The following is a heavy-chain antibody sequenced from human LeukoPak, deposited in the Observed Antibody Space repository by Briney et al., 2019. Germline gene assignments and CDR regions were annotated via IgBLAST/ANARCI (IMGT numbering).Heavy chain of an antibody. V-gene: IGHV4-59*01. CDR2: IYYNGST. Sequence: PSETLSLTCTVSGGSINSYYWSWIRQPPGKGLEWIGYIYYNGSTNYNRSLKSRVTISRDTSKNQFSLKLRSVTAADTAVYYCTSGGMVSGDYWGHGTLVPVSS. CDR1: GGSINSYY. J-gene: IGHJ4*01. D-gene: IGHD2-8*01. CDR3: TSGGMVSGDY.